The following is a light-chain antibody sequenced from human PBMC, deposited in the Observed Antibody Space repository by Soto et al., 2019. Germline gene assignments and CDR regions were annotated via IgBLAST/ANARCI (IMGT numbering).Light chain of an antibody. Sequence: VLTQPPSASGTPGQRVTISCSRSSSNIGSNYVYWYQQLPGTAPKLLIYRNNQRPSGVPDRFSGSKSGTSASLAISGLRSEGEADYYCAAWDDSLSGWVFGGGTKLTVL. V-gene: IGLV1-47*01. CDR2: RNN. CDR3: AAWDDSLSGWV. J-gene: IGLJ3*02. CDR1: SSNIGSNY.